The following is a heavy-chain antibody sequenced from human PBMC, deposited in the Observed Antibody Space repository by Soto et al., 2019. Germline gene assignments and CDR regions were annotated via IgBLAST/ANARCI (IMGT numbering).Heavy chain of an antibody. CDR1: GYTFTSYG. J-gene: IGHJ4*02. V-gene: IGHV1-18*01. CDR2: ISAYNGNT. D-gene: IGHD2-8*01. CDR3: ARGFSGYCTNGVCYQLDY. Sequence: ASVKVSCKASGYTFTSYGISWVRQAPGQGLEWMGWISAYNGNTNYAQKLQGRVTMTTDTSTSTAYMELRSLRSDDTAVYYCARGFSGYCTNGVCYQLDYWGQGTLVNVSS.